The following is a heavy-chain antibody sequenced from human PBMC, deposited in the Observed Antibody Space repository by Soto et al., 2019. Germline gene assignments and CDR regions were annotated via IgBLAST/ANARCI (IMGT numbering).Heavy chain of an antibody. V-gene: IGHV3-23*01. J-gene: IGHJ3*02. CDR3: AKEGSYMGGAFDI. CDR2: ISGSGGHT. Sequence: EVQLLGSGGHLVQPGGSQRLSCAPSGISFSTYAMSWVRQAPGKGLEWVSGISGSGGHTYYADSVKGRFTISRDSSKNTLYLQMNSLRAEDTAVYYCAKEGSYMGGAFDIWGPGTMVTVSS. D-gene: IGHD3-16*01. CDR1: GISFSTYA.